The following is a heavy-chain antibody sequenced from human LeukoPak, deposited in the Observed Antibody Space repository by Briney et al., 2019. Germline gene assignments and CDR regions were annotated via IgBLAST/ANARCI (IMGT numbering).Heavy chain of an antibody. Sequence: PGRSLRLSCAASGFTFSSYAMHWVRQAPGKGLEWVAGISYDGSNKYYADSVKGRFTISRDNSKNTLYLQMNSLRAEDTAVYYCARDLELDYDILTGLDYWGQGTLVTVSS. J-gene: IGHJ4*02. V-gene: IGHV3-30-3*01. CDR3: ARDLELDYDILTGLDY. D-gene: IGHD3-9*01. CDR2: ISYDGSNK. CDR1: GFTFSSYA.